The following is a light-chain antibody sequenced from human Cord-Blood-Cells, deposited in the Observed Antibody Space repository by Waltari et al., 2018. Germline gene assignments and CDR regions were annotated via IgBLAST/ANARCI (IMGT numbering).Light chain of an antibody. CDR3: QQRSNWAIT. J-gene: IGKJ5*01. Sequence: EIVLAQSPATLSLSPGERATLSCRASQSVSSHLAWYQQKPGQAPRLLIYDASNRSTGIPARFSGSGSGTDFTLTVSSLEPEDVAVYHCQQRSNWAITFGQGTRLEIK. CDR1: QSVSSH. V-gene: IGKV3-11*01. CDR2: DAS.